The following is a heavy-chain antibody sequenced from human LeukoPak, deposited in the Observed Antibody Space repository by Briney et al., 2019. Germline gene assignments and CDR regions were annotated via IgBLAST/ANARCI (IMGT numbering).Heavy chain of an antibody. V-gene: IGHV3-74*01. D-gene: IGHD6-6*01. J-gene: IGHJ4*02. Sequence: GGSLRLSCTASECSFSGHWMHWARQLPGKGLVWVSRISPTGSTTSYADSVKGRFTVSRDNAKNTLYLQVNNLRAEDTAVYYCARGPNSNWSGLDFWGQGTLLTVSS. CDR2: ISPTGSTT. CDR1: ECSFSGHW. CDR3: ARGPNSNWSGLDF.